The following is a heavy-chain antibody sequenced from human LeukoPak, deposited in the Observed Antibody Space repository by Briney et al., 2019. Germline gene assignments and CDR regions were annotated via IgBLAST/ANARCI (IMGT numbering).Heavy chain of an antibody. CDR2: INPSGSST. V-gene: IGHV1-46*01. D-gene: IGHD3-22*01. CDR1: GYSFTSHY. CDR3: ARRNHYDSKEIDY. J-gene: IGHJ4*02. Sequence: ASVKVSCKASGYSFTSHYMHWVRQAPGQGLEWLGLINPSGSSTLYAQKFQGRVTMTRDMSTTTDYMELSSLRSEDTAVYYCARRNHYDSKEIDYWGQGTLVTVSS.